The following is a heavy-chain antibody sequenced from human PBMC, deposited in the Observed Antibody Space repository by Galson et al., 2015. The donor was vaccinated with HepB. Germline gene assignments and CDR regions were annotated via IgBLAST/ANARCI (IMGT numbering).Heavy chain of an antibody. CDR3: AKDFGVVVPAAILGY. J-gene: IGHJ4*02. D-gene: IGHD2-2*01. V-gene: IGHV3-23*01. CDR2: ISGSGGST. Sequence: SLRLSCAASGFTFSSYAMSWVRQTPGKGLEWVSVISGSGGSTYYADSVKGRFTISRDNSKNTLYLQMNSLRAEDTAVYYCAKDFGVVVPAAILGYWGQGILVTVSS. CDR1: GFTFSSYA.